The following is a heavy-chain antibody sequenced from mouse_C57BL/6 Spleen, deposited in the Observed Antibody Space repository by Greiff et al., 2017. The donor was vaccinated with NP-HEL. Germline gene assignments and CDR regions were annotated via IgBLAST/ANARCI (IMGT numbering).Heavy chain of an antibody. V-gene: IGHV3-6*01. CDR2: ISYDGSN. J-gene: IGHJ4*01. D-gene: IGHD2-1*01. CDR3: ARSSYGNYGDYAMDY. Sequence: EVKLQESGPGLVKPSQSLSLTCSVTGYSITSGYYWNWIRQFPGNKLEWMGYISYDGSNNYNPSLKNRISITRDTSKNQFFLKLNSVTTEDTATYYCARSSYGNYGDYAMDYWGQGTSVTVSS. CDR1: GYSITSGYY.